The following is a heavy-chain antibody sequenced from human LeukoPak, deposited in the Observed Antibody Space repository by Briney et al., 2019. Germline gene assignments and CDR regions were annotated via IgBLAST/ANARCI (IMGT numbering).Heavy chain of an antibody. J-gene: IGHJ4*02. CDR1: GFTFSTYS. D-gene: IGHD3-10*01. V-gene: IGHV3-21*01. CDR3: AREDRFGFDY. Sequence: PGGSLRLSCAASGFTFSTYSMNWVRQAPGKGLEWVSCIYSMSNFIYYANSVRGRFTISRDNAKNSLYLQINSLRAEDTAVYYCAREDRFGFDYWGQGTLVTVSS. CDR2: IYSMSNFI.